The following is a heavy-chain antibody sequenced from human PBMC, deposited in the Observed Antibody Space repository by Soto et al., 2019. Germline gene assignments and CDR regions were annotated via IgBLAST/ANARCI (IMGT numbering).Heavy chain of an antibody. V-gene: IGHV1-3*01. J-gene: IGHJ4*02. CDR1: GYTFTSYA. Sequence: ASVKVSCKASGYTFTSYALHWVRQAPGQGLECMGWINAGNGDTKYSLKFQGRVTITRDTSASTAYMELSSLRSEDTAVYYCALLRGGMNSWGQGTLVTVSS. D-gene: IGHD3-10*01. CDR2: INAGNGDT. CDR3: ALLRGGMNS.